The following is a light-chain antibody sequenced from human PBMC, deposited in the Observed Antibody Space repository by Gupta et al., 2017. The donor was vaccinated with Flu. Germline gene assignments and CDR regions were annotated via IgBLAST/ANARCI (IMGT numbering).Light chain of an antibody. V-gene: IGKV1-6*01. CDR1: QGIRND. Sequence: AIQMTQSPSSLSASVGDRVTITCRASQGIRNDLGWYQQKPGKAHKLLIYAASSLQSGVPSRFSGSGSGTDFTLTISSLQPEDFATYYCLQDYNYPRTFGQWTKLEIK. CDR3: LQDYNYPRT. CDR2: AAS. J-gene: IGKJ2*01.